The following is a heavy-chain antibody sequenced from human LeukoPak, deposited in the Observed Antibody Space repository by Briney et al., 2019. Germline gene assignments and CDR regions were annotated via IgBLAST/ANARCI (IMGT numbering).Heavy chain of an antibody. CDR1: GFTFSSYA. CDR2: ISYDGSNK. J-gene: IGHJ6*04. V-gene: IGHV3-30*04. Sequence: GRSLRLSCAASGFTFSSYAMHWVRQAPGKGREGVAVISYDGSNKYYADSVKGRFTISRDNSKNTLYLQMNSLRAEDTAVYYCARDGVILSYNYYYGMDVWGKGTTVTVSS. D-gene: IGHD2-2*01. CDR3: ARDGVILSYNYYYGMDV.